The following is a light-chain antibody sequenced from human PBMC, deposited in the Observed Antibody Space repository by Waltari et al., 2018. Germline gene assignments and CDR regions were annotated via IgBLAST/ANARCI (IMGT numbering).Light chain of an antibody. CDR2: LGS. Sequence: DIVMTQSPLSLPVTPGEPASISCRSSPSLLHSNGYNYLDWYLQKPGQSPQLLIKLGSNRASGVPDRFSGSGSGTDFTLKISRVEAEDVGVYYCMQALQTSFTFGPGTKVDIK. CDR3: MQALQTSFT. CDR1: PSLLHSNGYNY. J-gene: IGKJ3*01. V-gene: IGKV2-28*01.